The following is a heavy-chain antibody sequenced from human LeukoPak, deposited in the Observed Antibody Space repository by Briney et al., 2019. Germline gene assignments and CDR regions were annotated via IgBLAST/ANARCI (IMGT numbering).Heavy chain of an antibody. CDR3: ARGDCSSTICYSPMDV. Sequence: SETLSLTCTVSGYSISSGYYWVWIRQPPGKGLEWIVSIYRSGSTNYNPSLKSRVTISVDTSKNQFSLQVSSVTAADTAVYYCARGDCSSTICYSPMDVWGKGTTVTVSS. CDR2: IYRSGST. CDR1: GYSISSGYY. D-gene: IGHD2-2*01. J-gene: IGHJ6*03. V-gene: IGHV4-38-2*02.